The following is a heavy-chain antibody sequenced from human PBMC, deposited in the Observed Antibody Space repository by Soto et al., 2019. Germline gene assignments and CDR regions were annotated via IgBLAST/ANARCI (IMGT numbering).Heavy chain of an antibody. V-gene: IGHV4-34*01. D-gene: IGHD2-8*02. CDR2: INHSGST. Sequence: QVQLQQWGAGLLKPSETLSLTCAVYGGSFSGYYWTWIRQPPGTGLEWIGEINHSGSTNYNPSLKSRVTISVDTSKNQFSLKLTSVTAADTAVYYCARDKITGHFAYWGQGTLVTVSS. CDR1: GGSFSGYY. CDR3: ARDKITGHFAY. J-gene: IGHJ4*02.